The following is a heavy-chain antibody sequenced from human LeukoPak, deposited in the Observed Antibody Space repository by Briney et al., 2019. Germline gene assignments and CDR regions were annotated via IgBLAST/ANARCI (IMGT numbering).Heavy chain of an antibody. J-gene: IGHJ4*02. CDR3: AQFHHLGQRTIDY. D-gene: IGHD1/OR15-1a*01. CDR1: GGSISSGDYY. CDR2: IYYSGST. Sequence: SQTLSLTCTVSGGSISSGDYYWSWIRQPPGKGLEWIGYIYYSGSTYYNPSLKSRVTISVDTSKNQFSLKLSSVTAADTAVYYCAQFHHLGQRTIDYWGQGTLVTVSS. V-gene: IGHV4-30-4*01.